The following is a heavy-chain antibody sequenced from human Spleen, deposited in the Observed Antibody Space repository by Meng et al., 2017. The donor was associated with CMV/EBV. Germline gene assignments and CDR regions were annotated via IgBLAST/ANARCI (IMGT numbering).Heavy chain of an antibody. CDR1: GFPFSAST. D-gene: IGHD6-6*01. CDR2: IRSKANNYAT. CDR3: ARDRGYSSSSWYYYGMDV. Sequence: GESLKISCVASGFPFSASTMHWVRQPSGKGLEWVGRIRSKANNYATAYPASVKGRFTISRDDSKSAAYLQINSLKTEDTATYYCARDRGYSSSSWYYYGMDVWGQGTTVTVSS. V-gene: IGHV3-73*01. J-gene: IGHJ6*02.